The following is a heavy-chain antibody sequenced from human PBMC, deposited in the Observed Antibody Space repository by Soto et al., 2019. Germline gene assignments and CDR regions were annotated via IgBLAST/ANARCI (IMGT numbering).Heavy chain of an antibody. CDR1: GGTFSSYA. D-gene: IGHD2-2*01. CDR2: IIPIFGTA. J-gene: IGHJ6*02. CDR3: ARDVPCSSTSCYYYYYGMDV. V-gene: IGHV1-69*01. Sequence: QVQLVQSGAEVKKPGSSVKVSCKASGGTFSSYAISWVRQAPGQGLEWMGGIIPIFGTANYAQKFQGRVTIPADESTSTAYMELSSLRSEDTAVYYCARDVPCSSTSCYYYYYGMDVWGQGTTVTVSS.